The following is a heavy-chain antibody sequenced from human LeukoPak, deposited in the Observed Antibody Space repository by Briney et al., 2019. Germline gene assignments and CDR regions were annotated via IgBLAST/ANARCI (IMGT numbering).Heavy chain of an antibody. Sequence: GGSLRLSCAASGFTFDDYDMSWVRQTPGKGLEWVSGIDWSGGSTGYADSAKGRFTISRDNAKNSLYLQMNSLRVEDTAVYYCARMYSSGWNYWGQGTLVTVSS. J-gene: IGHJ4*02. CDR3: ARMYSSGWNY. CDR2: IDWSGGST. CDR1: GFTFDDYD. D-gene: IGHD6-19*01. V-gene: IGHV3-20*04.